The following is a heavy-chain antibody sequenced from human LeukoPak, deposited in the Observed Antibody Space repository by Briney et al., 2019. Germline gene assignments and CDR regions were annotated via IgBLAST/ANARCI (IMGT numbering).Heavy chain of an antibody. CDR3: ARWGEAAAFDY. J-gene: IGHJ4*02. Sequence: AGGSVRLSCAASGFTVSSNYMSWVRQAPGKGLEWVSVIYSGGSTYYADSVRGRFTISRDNSKNTLYLQMNSLRAEDTAVYYCARWGEAAAFDYWGQGTLVTVSS. V-gene: IGHV3-66*01. CDR1: GFTVSSNY. CDR2: IYSGGST. D-gene: IGHD6-13*01.